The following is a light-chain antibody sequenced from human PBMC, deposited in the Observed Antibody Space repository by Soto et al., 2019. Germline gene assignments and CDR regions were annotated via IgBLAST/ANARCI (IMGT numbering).Light chain of an antibody. CDR1: SSDVGAYNY. CDR2: EVS. V-gene: IGLV2-14*01. J-gene: IGLJ1*01. Sequence: QSVLTQPGSVYGSPGQSITISCTGTSSDVGAYNYVSWYQQHPGKAPKLMIYEVSNLPSGVCNRFSGSKSGNTASLTISELQAEDEADYDCSSYTSSSTRVFGTGTKGTVL. CDR3: SSYTSSSTRV.